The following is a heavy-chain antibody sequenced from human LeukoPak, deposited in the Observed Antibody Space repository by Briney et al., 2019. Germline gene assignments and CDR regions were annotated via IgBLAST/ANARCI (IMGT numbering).Heavy chain of an antibody. D-gene: IGHD5-18*01. J-gene: IGHJ4*02. Sequence: GGSLRLSCAASGFTFSSYAMHWVRQAPGKGLEWVAVISYDGSNKYYADSVKGRFTISRDNSKNTLYLQMNSLRAEDTAVYYCASSSKGYSYGYVDYWGQGTLVTVSS. CDR1: GFTFSSYA. CDR2: ISYDGSNK. V-gene: IGHV3-30-3*01. CDR3: ASSSKGYSYGYVDY.